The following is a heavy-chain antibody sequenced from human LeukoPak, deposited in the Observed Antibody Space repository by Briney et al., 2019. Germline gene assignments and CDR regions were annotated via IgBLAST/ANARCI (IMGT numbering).Heavy chain of an antibody. CDR2: INHSGST. CDR1: SGSFSAYY. V-gene: IGHV4-34*01. D-gene: IGHD3-16*01. J-gene: IGHJ4*02. Sequence: SETLFLTCAVYSGSFSAYYWSWIRQPPGKGLEWIGEINHSGSTNYNPSLKSRVTILVDTSKSQFSLKLSSVTAADTAVYYCAREGVGLAIGDYWGQGTLVTVSS. CDR3: AREGVGLAIGDY.